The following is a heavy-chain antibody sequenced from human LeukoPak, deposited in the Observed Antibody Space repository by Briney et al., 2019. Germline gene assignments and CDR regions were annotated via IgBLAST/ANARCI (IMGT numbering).Heavy chain of an antibody. D-gene: IGHD3-10*01. CDR1: GFILSNYW. Sequence: PGGSLRLSCAASGFILSNYWMGWVRRAPGKGLEWVANINQDGSEKHYVDFLKGRFTISRDNANNSLYLEMNNLRAEDTAVYYCARGARNYGSGHQGYWGQGTLVTVSS. V-gene: IGHV3-7*01. J-gene: IGHJ4*02. CDR2: INQDGSEK. CDR3: ARGARNYGSGHQGY.